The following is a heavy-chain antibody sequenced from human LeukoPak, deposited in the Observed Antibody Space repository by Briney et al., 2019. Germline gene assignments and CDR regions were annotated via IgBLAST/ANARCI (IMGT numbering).Heavy chain of an antibody. V-gene: IGHV3-7*01. CDR2: IKHDGSEK. D-gene: IGHD3-3*01. J-gene: IGHJ4*02. CDR3: ATDRGWRTSGYYLYYFEY. Sequence: GGSLRLSCAASGFIFTGYFMSWVRQAPGKGLEWVASIKHDGSEKYYVDSVRGRFTISRDNTKNLLYLDMSSLRAEDTAVYYCATDRGWRTSGYYLYYFEYWGQGTLVTFSS. CDR1: GFIFTGYF.